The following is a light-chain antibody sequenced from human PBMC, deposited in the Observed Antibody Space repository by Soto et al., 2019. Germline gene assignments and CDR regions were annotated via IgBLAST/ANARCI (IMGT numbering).Light chain of an antibody. J-gene: IGLJ1*01. CDR1: SGDIGSYNR. V-gene: IGLV2-14*01. CDR3: SSYTNINTRACV. Sequence: SALTQPASVSGSPGQSLTISCTGTSGDIGSYNRVSWYQQHPGKAPKLIIYEVTDRPSGVSNRFSGSKSGNTASLTISGLQAEDEAEYYCSSYTNINTRACVFGTGTKLTVL. CDR2: EVT.